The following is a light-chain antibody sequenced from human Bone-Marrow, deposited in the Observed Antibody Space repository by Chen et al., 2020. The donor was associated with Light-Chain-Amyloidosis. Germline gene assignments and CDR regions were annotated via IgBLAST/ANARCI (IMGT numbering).Light chain of an antibody. J-gene: IGLJ1*01. CDR1: SSHVGGDNH. CDR3: RSYTVTNTLI. Sequence: QSALTQPPSVSGSPGQSITISCTGTSSHVGGDNHVSWYQQHPDKAPKLMIYEVTNRPSWVPERVSGSKTDNTASLSISELEAEDEADYFCRSYTVTNTLIFGRGTRVTVL. CDR2: EVT. V-gene: IGLV2-14*01.